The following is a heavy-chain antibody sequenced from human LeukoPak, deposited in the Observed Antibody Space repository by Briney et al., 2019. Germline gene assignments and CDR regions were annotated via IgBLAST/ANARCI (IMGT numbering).Heavy chain of an antibody. CDR3: AKSTGTTSYYYYMDV. D-gene: IGHD1-1*01. CDR1: GFTFSSYG. Sequence: GGSLRLSCAASGFTFSSYGMHWVRQAPGKGLEGVAFIRYDGSNKYYADSVKGRFTISRDNSKNTLYLQMNSLRAEDTAVYYCAKSTGTTSYYYYMDVWGKGTTVTISS. V-gene: IGHV3-30*02. J-gene: IGHJ6*03. CDR2: IRYDGSNK.